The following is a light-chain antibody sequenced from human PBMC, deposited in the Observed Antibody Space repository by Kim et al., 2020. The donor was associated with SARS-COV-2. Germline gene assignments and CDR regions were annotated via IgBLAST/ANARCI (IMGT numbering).Light chain of an antibody. J-gene: IGKJ1*01. CDR1: QGISTY. V-gene: IGKV1-17*03. CDR2: VAS. Sequence: DIQMTPSPSAVSASVGDRVTITCRASQGISTYLAWFQQKPGKVPKRLIYVASTLESGVPSRFSGSGSGTEFTLTISSLQPEDLATYYCLQHNTYPRTFGQGTKVDIK. CDR3: LQHNTYPRT.